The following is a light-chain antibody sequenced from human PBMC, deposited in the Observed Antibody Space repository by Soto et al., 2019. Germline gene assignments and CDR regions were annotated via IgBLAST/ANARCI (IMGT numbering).Light chain of an antibody. CDR3: QQYGHLQRT. V-gene: IGKV3-20*01. CDR1: QSVTSSF. Sequence: EIVLTQSPGTLSLSPGERATLSCRASQSVTSSFLAWYQQKPGQAPRLLIYRASTRATGIPDRFSGSGSGTDFTLTISRLEPEDFAVYYCQQYGHLQRTFGQGTKVDIK. J-gene: IGKJ1*01. CDR2: RAS.